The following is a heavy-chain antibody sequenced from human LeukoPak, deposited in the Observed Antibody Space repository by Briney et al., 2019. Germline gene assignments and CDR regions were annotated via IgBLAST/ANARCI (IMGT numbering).Heavy chain of an antibody. CDR3: GRDSRYDTSGYYFDY. J-gene: IGHJ4*02. CDR2: INPSGGST. Sequence: ASVKVSCKASGYTFTSYFIHWVRQAPGQGLEWMGIINPSGGSTTYAQRFHGRVTMTRDVSTSTVYMELSSLRSEDTAVYYCGRDSRYDTSGYYFDYWGQGTLVTVSS. CDR1: GYTFTSYF. V-gene: IGHV1-46*01. D-gene: IGHD3-22*01.